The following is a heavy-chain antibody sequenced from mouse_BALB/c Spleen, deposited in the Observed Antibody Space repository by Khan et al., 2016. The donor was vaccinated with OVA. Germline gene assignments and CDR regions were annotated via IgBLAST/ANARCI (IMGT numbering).Heavy chain of an antibody. CDR1: GFSLTRYD. J-gene: IGHJ4*01. CDR3: ARAYYRYDGYYAMDY. CDR2: IWGGGGT. Sequence: VQLQESGPGLVAPSQSLSSTCTVSGFSLTRYDIHWVRQPPGKGLEWLGVIWGGGGTDYNSTLKSRLSISKDNSKSQVFLKMNSLQTDDTAMYYWARAYYRYDGYYAMDYWGQGTSVTVSS. V-gene: IGHV2-6-4*01. D-gene: IGHD2-14*01.